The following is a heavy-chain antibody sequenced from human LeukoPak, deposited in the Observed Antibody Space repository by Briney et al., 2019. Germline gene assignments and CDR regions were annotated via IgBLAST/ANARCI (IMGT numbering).Heavy chain of an antibody. Sequence: GGSLRLSCAVSGFTFSSYGMHWVRQAPGKGLEWVAAIWYDGSNKEYAASVKGRFTIARDNSKKTLYLQMNSLRAEDTAVYYCARRNSGWYGPDYWGQGTLVTVSS. CDR3: ARRNSGWYGPDY. J-gene: IGHJ4*02. CDR1: GFTFSSYG. D-gene: IGHD6-19*01. CDR2: IWYDGSNK. V-gene: IGHV3-33*01.